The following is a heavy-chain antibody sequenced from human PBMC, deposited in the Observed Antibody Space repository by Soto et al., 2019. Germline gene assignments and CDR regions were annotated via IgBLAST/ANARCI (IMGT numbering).Heavy chain of an antibody. CDR3: AGGGAGSGPFTWELPDH. J-gene: IGHJ4*02. V-gene: IGHV1-45*02. CDR2: ITPFSGDV. CDR1: GNTFTYRY. D-gene: IGHD1-26*01. Sequence: ASVKVSCKALGNTFTYRYLHWVRQAPGQALEWMGWITPFSGDVHYAQKFQERVTITRDRSINTAYMQMSSLRSEDTVMYFCAGGGAGSGPFTWELPDHWGQGTLVTVS.